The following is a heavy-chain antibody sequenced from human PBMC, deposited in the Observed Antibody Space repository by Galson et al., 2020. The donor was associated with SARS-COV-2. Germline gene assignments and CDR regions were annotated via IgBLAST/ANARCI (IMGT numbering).Heavy chain of an antibody. CDR2: VYYSGGT. V-gene: IGHV4-39*07. CDR1: SGSISSGSYY. D-gene: IGHD6-13*01. Sequence: SETLSLTCTVSSGSISSGSYYWGWIRQSPGKGLEWIGSVYYSGGTNYNPALKSRVTISVDTSKNQFSLNLNSVTAADTAVYYCARQLSSSWYSPHYYYGMDVWGRGTTVTVSS. J-gene: IGHJ6*02. CDR3: ARQLSSSWYSPHYYYGMDV.